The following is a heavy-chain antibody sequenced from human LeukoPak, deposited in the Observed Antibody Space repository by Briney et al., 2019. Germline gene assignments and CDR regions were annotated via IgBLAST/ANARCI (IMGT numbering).Heavy chain of an antibody. D-gene: IGHD5-12*01. V-gene: IGHV3-23*01. CDR3: AKDGGQKTYGGYQNY. CDR2: ISGSGGST. J-gene: IGHJ4*02. Sequence: GGSVRLSCAASGFTFNSYAMRWVRQAPGKRLEWVAAISGSGGSTYYADSVKGRFTISRDNSKNTLYLQMNGLRAADTAVYYCAKDGGQKTYGGYQNYWGQGTLVTLSS. CDR1: GFTFNSYA.